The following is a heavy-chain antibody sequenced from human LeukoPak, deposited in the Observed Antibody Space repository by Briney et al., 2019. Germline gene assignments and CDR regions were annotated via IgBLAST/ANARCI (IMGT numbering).Heavy chain of an antibody. V-gene: IGHV3-7*03. Sequence: GGSLRLSCAASGFTFSNYWMSWVRQAPGKGLEWVANIKHDGRDKHYMDSVKGRFTIARDSAKNSLNLQMNSLRAEDTAVYYCARGGNYDILTGYIFDCWGQGTLVTVSS. CDR2: IKHDGRDK. J-gene: IGHJ4*02. D-gene: IGHD3-9*01. CDR3: ARGGNYDILTGYIFDC. CDR1: GFTFSNYW.